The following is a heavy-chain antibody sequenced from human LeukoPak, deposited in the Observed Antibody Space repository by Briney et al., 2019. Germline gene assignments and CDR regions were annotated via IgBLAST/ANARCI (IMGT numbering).Heavy chain of an antibody. D-gene: IGHD5-18*01. CDR2: INPNSADT. V-gene: IGHV1-2*02. CDR1: GYTFTGYY. Sequence: ASVKVSCKASGYTFTGYYIHWVRQAPGQGLEWMGWINPNSADTNYAQKFQGRVTMTRDTSISTAYMELSSLRSDDTAVYYCGRFFSYGQTCYLDYWGQGTLVTVSS. CDR3: GRFFSYGQTCYLDY. J-gene: IGHJ4*02.